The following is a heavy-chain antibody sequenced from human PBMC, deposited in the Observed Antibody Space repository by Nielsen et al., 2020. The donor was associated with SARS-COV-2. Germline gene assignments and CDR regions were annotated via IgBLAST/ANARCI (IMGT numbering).Heavy chain of an antibody. CDR3: TVGSYYYDSSGYPNDAFDI. J-gene: IGHJ3*02. D-gene: IGHD3-22*01. V-gene: IGHV3-15*01. CDR1: GFTFSTYD. Sequence: GGSLRLSCATSGFTFSTYDMSWVRQAPGKGLEWVGRIKSKTDGGTTDYAAPVKGRFTISRDDSKNTLYLQMNSLKTEDTAVYYCTVGSYYYDSSGYPNDAFDIWGQGTMVTVSS. CDR2: IKSKTDGGTT.